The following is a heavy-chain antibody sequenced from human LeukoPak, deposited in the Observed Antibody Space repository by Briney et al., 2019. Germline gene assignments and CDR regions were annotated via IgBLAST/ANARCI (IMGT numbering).Heavy chain of an antibody. Sequence: GGTLRLSCAASGFTFGSYGMSWVRQAPGKGLEWVSFITLNAGRTSYADSVEGRFNNSRDKPRNTLYMQMNSLRDEDTALYYCAILHGYYDGNGYWVQWGQGTLVTVSS. J-gene: IGHJ1*01. V-gene: IGHV3-23*01. CDR3: AILHGYYDGNGYWVQ. CDR1: GFTFGSYG. D-gene: IGHD3-22*01. CDR2: ITLNAGRT.